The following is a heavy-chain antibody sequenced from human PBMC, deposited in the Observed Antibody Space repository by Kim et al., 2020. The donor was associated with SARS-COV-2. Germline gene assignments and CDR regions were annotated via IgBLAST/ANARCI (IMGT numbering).Heavy chain of an antibody. CDR2: ISGDGGST. CDR3: AKDIRCEARGYGGGDCYSRLDY. Sequence: GGSLRLSCAASGFTFDDYAMHWVRQAPGKGLEWVSLISGDGGSTYYADSVKGRFTISRDNSKNSLYLQMNSLRTEDTALYYCAKDIRCEARGYGGGDCYSRLDYWGQGTLVTVSS. J-gene: IGHJ4*02. CDR1: GFTFDDYA. D-gene: IGHD2-21*02. V-gene: IGHV3-43*02.